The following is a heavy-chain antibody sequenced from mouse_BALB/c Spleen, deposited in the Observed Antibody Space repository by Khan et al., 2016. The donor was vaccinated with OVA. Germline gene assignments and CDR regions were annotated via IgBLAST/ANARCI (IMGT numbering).Heavy chain of an antibody. Sequence: QVQLKQSGPGLVAPSQSLSITCTISGLSLTNYGVHWVRQPPGKGLEWLVVIWSDGSTTYNSALKSRLTISKANSNSQASLKMTSLQTADPAMYFCARQPYEHDNIMAYWGQGTSVTVSA. CDR2: IWSDGST. CDR3: ARQPYEHDNIMAY. D-gene: IGHD1-1*01. V-gene: IGHV2-6-1*01. J-gene: IGHJ4*01. CDR1: GLSLTNYG.